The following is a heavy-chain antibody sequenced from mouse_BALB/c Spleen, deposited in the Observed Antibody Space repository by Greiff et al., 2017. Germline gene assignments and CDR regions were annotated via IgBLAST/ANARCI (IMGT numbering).Heavy chain of an antibody. J-gene: IGHJ2*01. Sequence: DVQLVESGGGLVQPGGSLKISCAASGFTFSSYTMSWVRQTPEKRLEWVAYISNGGGNTYYPDTVKGRFTISRDNAKNTLYLQMSSLKSEDTAMYYCARLTGTLYYIDYWGQGTTVTVSS. CDR3: ARLTGTLYYIDY. D-gene: IGHD4-1*01. V-gene: IGHV5-12-2*01. CDR2: ISNGGGNT. CDR1: GFTFSSYT.